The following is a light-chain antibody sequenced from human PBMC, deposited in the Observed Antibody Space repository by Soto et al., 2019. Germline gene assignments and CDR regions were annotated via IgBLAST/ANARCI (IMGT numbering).Light chain of an antibody. V-gene: IGLV2-14*01. J-gene: IGLJ1*01. CDR2: DVS. CDR3: SSYTSSSTNV. Sequence: QSALTQPASVSGSPGQSITISCTGTSSDVGGYNYVSWYQQHPGKAPKLMIYDVSNRPSGVSNHFSGSKSGNTASLTISGLQAEDEADYYCSSYTSSSTNVFGTGTKATVL. CDR1: SSDVGGYNY.